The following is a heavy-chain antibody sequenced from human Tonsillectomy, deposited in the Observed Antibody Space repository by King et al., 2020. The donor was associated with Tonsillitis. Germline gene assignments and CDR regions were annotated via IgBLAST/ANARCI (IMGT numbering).Heavy chain of an antibody. D-gene: IGHD1-14*01. CDR2: MNPNSGNT. CDR1: GYTFTSYD. Sequence: VQLVESGAEVKKPGASVKVSCKASGYTFTSYDINWVRQATGQGLEWMGWMNPNSGNTGYAQKFQGRVTMTTNTSISTAYMELSRLRSEDTSVYYCARSYREALRNWFDPWGQGTLVTVSS. CDR3: ARSYREALRNWFDP. J-gene: IGHJ5*02. V-gene: IGHV1-8*02.